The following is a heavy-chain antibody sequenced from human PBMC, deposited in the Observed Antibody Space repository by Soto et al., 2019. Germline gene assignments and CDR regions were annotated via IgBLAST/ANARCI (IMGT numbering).Heavy chain of an antibody. Sequence: ASVKVSCKASGYTFTSYGISWVRQAPGQGLEWMGWISAYNGNTNYAQKLQGRVTMTTDTSTSTAYMELRSLRSDDTAVYYCARDQYYDFWSGPYYYYGMDVWGQGTTVTVSS. CDR3: ARDQYYDFWSGPYYYYGMDV. V-gene: IGHV1-18*01. CDR2: ISAYNGNT. CDR1: GYTFTSYG. J-gene: IGHJ6*02. D-gene: IGHD3-3*01.